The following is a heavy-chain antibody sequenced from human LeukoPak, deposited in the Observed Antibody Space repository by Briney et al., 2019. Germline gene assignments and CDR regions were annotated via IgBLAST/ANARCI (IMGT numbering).Heavy chain of an antibody. CDR3: AKQSSGWYRLNDY. V-gene: IGHV3-23*01. J-gene: IGHJ4*02. CDR2: ISGSGGST. D-gene: IGHD6-19*01. Sequence: PGGSLRLSCAASGFTFSSYAMSWVRQAPGKGLEWVSAISGSGGSTYYADSVKGRFSISRDNSKNTLYLQMNSLRAEDTAVYYCAKQSSGWYRLNDYWGQGTLVTVSS. CDR1: GFTFSSYA.